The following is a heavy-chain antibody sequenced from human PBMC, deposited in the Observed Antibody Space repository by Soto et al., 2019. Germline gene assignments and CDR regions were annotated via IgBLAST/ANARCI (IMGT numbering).Heavy chain of an antibody. Sequence: VELSCNVSGYTITELSLYWVRHEHGKGLEWMGGFDPEDGETIYAQKFQGRVTMTEDTSTDTAYMELSSLRSEDTAVYYCATDRPFCTNGVCYTYYYYGMDVWGQGSTVTVSS. V-gene: IGHV1-24*01. CDR3: ATDRPFCTNGVCYTYYYYGMDV. CDR2: FDPEDGET. D-gene: IGHD2-8*01. CDR1: GYTITELS. J-gene: IGHJ6*02.